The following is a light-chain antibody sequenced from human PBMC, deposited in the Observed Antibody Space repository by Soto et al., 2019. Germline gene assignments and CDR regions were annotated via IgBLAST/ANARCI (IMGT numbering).Light chain of an antibody. CDR3: GAWEGSLSVHYV. CDR1: NSNVGSNY. V-gene: IGLV1-47*01. J-gene: IGLJ1*01. Sequence: QSALTQPPSASGTPGQTVTISCSGSNSNVGSNYVYWYQQLPGTAPKVIIYRDSERPSGVSDRFSGSKSGTSASLMICGLRSEDEADYYCGAWEGSLSVHYVFGSGTKVTVL. CDR2: RDS.